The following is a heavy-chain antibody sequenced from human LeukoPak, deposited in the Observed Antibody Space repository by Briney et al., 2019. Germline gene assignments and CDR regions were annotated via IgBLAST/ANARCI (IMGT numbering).Heavy chain of an antibody. Sequence: GGSLRLSCAASGFTFSSYAMHWVRQAPGKGLEWVAFIRYDGSYKYYADSVKGRFTISRDNSKNTLYLQMNSLRADDTAVYYCAKVRYQLLIDYWGQGTLVTVSS. CDR1: GFTFSSYA. CDR3: AKVRYQLLIDY. J-gene: IGHJ4*02. D-gene: IGHD2-2*01. CDR2: IRYDGSYK. V-gene: IGHV3-30*02.